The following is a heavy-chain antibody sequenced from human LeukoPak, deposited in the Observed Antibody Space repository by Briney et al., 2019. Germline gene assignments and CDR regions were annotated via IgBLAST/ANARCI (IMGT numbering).Heavy chain of an antibody. J-gene: IGHJ4*02. V-gene: IGHV3-23*01. D-gene: IGHD3-16*01. Sequence: GGSLRLSCAASGLSFTSFAMSWVRQAPARGPEWVSSLRGDGETFYADSVRGRFTLSRDDSGNTVYLQLNNLRVEDTAIYYCARASWVSSADAVRWGQGTQVTVSS. CDR1: GLSFTSFA. CDR2: LRGDGET. CDR3: ARASWVSSADAVR.